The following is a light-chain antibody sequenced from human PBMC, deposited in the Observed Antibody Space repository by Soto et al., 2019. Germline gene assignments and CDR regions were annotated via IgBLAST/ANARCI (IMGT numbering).Light chain of an antibody. V-gene: IGKV3-11*01. CDR1: QSVSIY. CDR3: QQYGSSPLT. J-gene: IGKJ1*01. CDR2: DAS. Sequence: EIVLTQSPATLSLSPGERATLSCRASQSVSIYLALYQQKPGQAPRLLIYDASNRATGIPARFSGSGSGTDFTLTISSLEPEDFAVYYCQQYGSSPLTFGQGTKVDIK.